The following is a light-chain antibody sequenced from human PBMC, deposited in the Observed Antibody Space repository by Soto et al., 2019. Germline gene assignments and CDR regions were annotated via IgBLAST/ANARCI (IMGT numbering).Light chain of an antibody. CDR1: QSVPRSY. Sequence: IVLTQSPGTLSLSPWERATLSCRASQSVPRSYLAWYQQKPGQAPRLLIYGTSSRATGIPDRFSGSGSGTDFTLTISRLEPEDFAVFYCQQYGSSPRTFGQGTKVDIK. V-gene: IGKV3-20*01. CDR2: GTS. J-gene: IGKJ1*01. CDR3: QQYGSSPRT.